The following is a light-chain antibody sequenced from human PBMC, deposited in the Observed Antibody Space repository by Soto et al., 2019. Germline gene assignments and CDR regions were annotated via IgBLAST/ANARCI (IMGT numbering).Light chain of an antibody. CDR3: QQLDSFPLT. J-gene: IGKJ4*01. CDR1: PGISNY. V-gene: IGKV1-9*01. CDR2: AAS. Sequence: DIQLIQSPSFLSASVGDRVTITCRASPGISNYLAWHQQKPGKAPKLLIYAASSELSGVPSRFSGSGSGTEFTLTVSSLQPEDFATYYCQQLDSFPLTFGGGTKVEIK.